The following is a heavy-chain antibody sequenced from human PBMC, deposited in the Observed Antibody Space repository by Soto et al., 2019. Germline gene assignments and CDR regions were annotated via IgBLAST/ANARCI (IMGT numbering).Heavy chain of an antibody. CDR2: IYPSDSDT. CDR1: GCSFTSYW. D-gene: IGHD3-22*01. CDR3: ARRAYSSGQDV. J-gene: IGHJ6*02. V-gene: IGHV5-51*01. Sequence: PGESLKISCKTSGCSFTSYWIGWVRQMPGKGLEWMGIIYPSDSDTRYSPSFQGQVTISADKSISTAYLQWSSLRASDTAIYYCARRAYSSGQDVWGQGTTVTVSS.